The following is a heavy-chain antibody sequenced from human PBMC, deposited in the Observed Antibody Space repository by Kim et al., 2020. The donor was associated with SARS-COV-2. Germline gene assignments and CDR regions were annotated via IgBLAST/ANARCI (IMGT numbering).Heavy chain of an antibody. CDR2: SGST. V-gene: IGHV4-39*01. Sequence: SGSTYYNPSLKSRVTISVDTSKNQFSLKLSYVTAADTAVYYCARHFEGDYWGQGTLVTVSS. J-gene: IGHJ4*02. D-gene: IGHD3-9*01. CDR3: ARHFEGDY.